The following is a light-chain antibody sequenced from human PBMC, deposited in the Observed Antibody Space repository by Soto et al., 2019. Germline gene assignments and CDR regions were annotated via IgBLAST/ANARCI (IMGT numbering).Light chain of an antibody. J-gene: IGKJ2*01. CDR1: RSVSSN. V-gene: IGKV3-15*01. CDR2: GAS. Sequence: EILMTQSPATLSVSPGERVTLSCRASRSVSSNLAWYQQKPGQAPKLLLYGASTRATGIPVRFSGSGSGTEFTLTISSLQSEDFAVYYCQQYNNWPPYTFGQGTKLEIK. CDR3: QQYNNWPPYT.